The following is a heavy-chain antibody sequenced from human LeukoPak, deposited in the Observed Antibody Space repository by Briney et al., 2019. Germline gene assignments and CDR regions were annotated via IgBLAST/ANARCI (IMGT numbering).Heavy chain of an antibody. CDR1: GGAFSSYA. J-gene: IGHJ6*03. Sequence: SVKVSCKASGGAFSSYAISWVRQAPGQGLEWMGGIIPIFGTANYAQKFQGRVTITTDESASTAYMELSSLRSEDTAVYYCARGGSAEQLVHGEYYYYYMDVWGKGTTVTVSS. CDR3: ARGGSAEQLVHGEYYYYYMDV. CDR2: IIPIFGTA. D-gene: IGHD6-13*01. V-gene: IGHV1-69*05.